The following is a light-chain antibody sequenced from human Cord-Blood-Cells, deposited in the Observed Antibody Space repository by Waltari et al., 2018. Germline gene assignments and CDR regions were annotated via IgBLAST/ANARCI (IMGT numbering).Light chain of an antibody. Sequence: DIQMTQSPSSLSASVGDRVTITCRASQSISSYLNCYQQKPGKAPNLLIYAASSLQSGVPSRFSGSGSGTDFTLTISSLQPEDFATYYCQQSYSTPLTFGGGTKVEIK. V-gene: IGKV1-39*01. J-gene: IGKJ4*01. CDR2: AAS. CDR1: QSISSY. CDR3: QQSYSTPLT.